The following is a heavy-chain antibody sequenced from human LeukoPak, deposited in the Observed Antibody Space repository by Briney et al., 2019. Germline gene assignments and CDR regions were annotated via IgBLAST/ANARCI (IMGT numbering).Heavy chain of an antibody. D-gene: IGHD2-2*01. J-gene: IGHJ3*02. CDR1: GFSFSSYW. Sequence: AGGSLRLSCAASGFSFSSYWMSWVRQTPGKGLEWVANIKQDGSDKYYVDSVKGRFTISRDNAKNSLYLQMNSLRAEDTAVYYCARDYCSRSSCHDVFDIWGQGTMVTVSS. CDR3: ARDYCSRSSCHDVFDI. V-gene: IGHV3-7*01. CDR2: IKQDGSDK.